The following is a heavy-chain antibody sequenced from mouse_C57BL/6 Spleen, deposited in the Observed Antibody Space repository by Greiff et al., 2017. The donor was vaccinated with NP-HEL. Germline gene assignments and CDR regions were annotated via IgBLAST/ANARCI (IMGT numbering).Heavy chain of an antibody. CDR1: GYTFTSYW. D-gene: IGHD2-4*01. CDR2: IDPSDSET. Sequence: QVQLKESGAELVRPGSSVKLSCKASGYTFTSYWMHWVKQRPIQGLEWIGNIDPSDSETHYNQKFKDKATLTVDKSSSTAYMQLSSLTSEDSAVYYCARGPLYDYGDYWGQGTTLTVSS. CDR3: ARGPLYDYGDY. V-gene: IGHV1-52*01. J-gene: IGHJ2*01.